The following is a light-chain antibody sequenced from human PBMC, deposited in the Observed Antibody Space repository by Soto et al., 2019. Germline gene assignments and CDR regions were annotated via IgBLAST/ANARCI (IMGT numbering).Light chain of an antibody. Sequence: IQLTHAPPYLSASFGDIVNITCRAIQSIGTWLAWHQQKPGKAPNLLMFDASTLHTGVPSRFSGSGDGTEFTLSISSLQPDDSAIYFCRQYKTYTFGRGTRLEI. CDR2: DAS. CDR3: RQYKTYT. CDR1: QSIGTW. J-gene: IGKJ5*01. V-gene: IGKV1-5*01.